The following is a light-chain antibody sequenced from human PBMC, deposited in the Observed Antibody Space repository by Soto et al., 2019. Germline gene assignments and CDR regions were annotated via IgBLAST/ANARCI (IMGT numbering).Light chain of an antibody. Sequence: QSVLTQPASVSGCPGQSITISCTGTSSDVGAYKYVSWYQQHPGKAPKLLIYEVSYRPSGVSNRFSGSKSGNTASLTISGLQADDEADYYCSSYASSNTYVFGTGTKVTVL. V-gene: IGLV2-14*01. CDR2: EVS. CDR1: SSDVGAYKY. CDR3: SSYASSNTYV. J-gene: IGLJ1*01.